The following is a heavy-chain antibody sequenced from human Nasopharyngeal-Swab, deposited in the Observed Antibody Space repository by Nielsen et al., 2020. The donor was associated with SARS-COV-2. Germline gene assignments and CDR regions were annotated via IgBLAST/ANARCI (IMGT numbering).Heavy chain of an antibody. CDR3: ARISPYYDFWSGYYYPYYYGMDV. V-gene: IGHV4-59*13. CDR1: GGSISSYY. CDR2: IYYSGST. D-gene: IGHD3-3*01. Sequence: SDTLSLTCTVSGGSISSYYWSWIRQPPGKGLEWIGYIYYSGSTNYNPSLKSRVTISVDTSKNQFSLKLSSVTAADTAVYYCARISPYYDFWSGYYYPYYYGMDVWGQGTTVTVSS. J-gene: IGHJ6*02.